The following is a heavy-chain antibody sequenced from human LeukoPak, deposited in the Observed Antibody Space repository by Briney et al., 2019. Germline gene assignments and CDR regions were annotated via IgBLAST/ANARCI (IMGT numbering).Heavy chain of an antibody. CDR3: ARGRELLLWFGELKLPNRYFDY. CDR1: GYTFTSYY. J-gene: IGHJ4*02. V-gene: IGHV1-46*01. Sequence: VASVKVSCKASGYTFTSYYMHWVRQAPGQGLEWMGIINPSGGNTGYAQKFQGRVTMTRNTSISTAYMELSSLRSEDTAVYYCARGRELLLWFGELKLPNRYFDYWGQGTLVTVSS. D-gene: IGHD3-10*01. CDR2: INPSGGNT.